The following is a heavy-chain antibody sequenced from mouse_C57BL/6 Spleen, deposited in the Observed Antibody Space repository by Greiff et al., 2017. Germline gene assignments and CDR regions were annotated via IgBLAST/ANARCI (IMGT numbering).Heavy chain of an antibody. CDR1: GFTFSDYG. J-gene: IGHJ3*01. CDR2: ISSGSSTI. CDR3: ASPIYYGNLFAY. Sequence: EVNLVESGGGLVKPGGSLKLSCAASGFTFSDYGMHWVRQAPEKGLEWVAYISSGSSTIYYADTVKGRFTISRDNAKNTLFLQMTSLRSEDTAMYYCASPIYYGNLFAYWGQGTLVTVSA. V-gene: IGHV5-17*01. D-gene: IGHD2-1*01.